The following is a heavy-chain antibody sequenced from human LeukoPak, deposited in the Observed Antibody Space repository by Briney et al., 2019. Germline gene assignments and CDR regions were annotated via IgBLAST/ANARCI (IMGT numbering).Heavy chain of an antibody. Sequence: ASVKVSCKASGGTFSSYAISWVRQAPGQGLEWMGGIIPIFGTANYAQKFQGRVTITADESASTAYMELSSLRSEDTAVYYCASWTVTSRRYYFDYWGQGTLVTVSS. CDR1: GGTFSSYA. CDR2: IIPIFGTA. J-gene: IGHJ4*02. D-gene: IGHD4-11*01. V-gene: IGHV1-69*13. CDR3: ASWTVTSRRYYFDY.